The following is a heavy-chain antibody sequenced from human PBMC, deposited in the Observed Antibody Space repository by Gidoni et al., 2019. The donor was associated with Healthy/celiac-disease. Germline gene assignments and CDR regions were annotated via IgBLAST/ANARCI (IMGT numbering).Heavy chain of an antibody. D-gene: IGHD3-3*01. CDR3: ARVGDDFWSGYFCLDY. CDR1: GYSISSGYY. CDR2: IYHSGST. J-gene: IGHJ4*02. V-gene: IGHV4-38-2*02. Sequence: QVQLQESGPGLVKPSETLSLTCTVSGYSISSGYYCGWIRQPPGKGLEWIGSIYHSGSTYYNPSLKSRVTISVDTSKNQFSLKLSSVTAADTAVYYCARVGDDFWSGYFCLDYWGQGTLVTVSS.